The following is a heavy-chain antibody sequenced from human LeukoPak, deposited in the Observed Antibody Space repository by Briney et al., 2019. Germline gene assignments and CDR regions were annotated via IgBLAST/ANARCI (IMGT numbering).Heavy chain of an antibody. CDR2: IYYSGST. CDR1: GGSISSYY. CDR3: ARDLYYYDSSGYYIFDY. D-gene: IGHD3-22*01. J-gene: IGHJ4*02. V-gene: IGHV4-59*12. Sequence: SETLSLTCTVSGGSISSYYWSWIRQPPGKGLEWIGYIYYSGSTNYNPSLKSRVTISVDTSKNQFSLKPSSVTAADTAVYYCARDLYYYDSSGYYIFDYWGQGTLVTVSS.